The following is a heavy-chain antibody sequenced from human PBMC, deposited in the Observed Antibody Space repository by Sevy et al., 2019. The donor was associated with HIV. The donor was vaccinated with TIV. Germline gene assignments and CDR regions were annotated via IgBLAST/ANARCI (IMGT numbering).Heavy chain of an antibody. J-gene: IGHJ6*02. CDR3: AKRGGQYDLGMDV. D-gene: IGHD1-1*01. CDR2: ISTSGSNS. Sequence: GGSLRLSCAASGFIFSSFEMNWVRQAPGKGLEWVSSISTSGSNSYYADSVKGRVTISRDNAKKSLYLQMNSLRAEDTAIYFSAKRGGQYDLGMDVWGQGTTVTVSS. V-gene: IGHV3-48*03. CDR1: GFIFSSFE.